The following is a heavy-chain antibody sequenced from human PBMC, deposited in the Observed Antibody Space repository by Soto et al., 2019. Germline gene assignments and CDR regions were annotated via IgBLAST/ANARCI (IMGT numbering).Heavy chain of an antibody. J-gene: IGHJ4*02. CDR2: INPSGGST. CDR3: ARETYSKAFDY. D-gene: IGHD4-4*01. CDR1: GGTFSSYA. V-gene: IGHV1-46*03. Sequence: GASVKVSCKASGGTFSSYAISWLRQAPGQGLEWMGIINPSGGSTSYAQKFQGRVTMTRDTSTSTVYMELSSLRSEDTAVYYCARETYSKAFDYWGQGTLVTVSS.